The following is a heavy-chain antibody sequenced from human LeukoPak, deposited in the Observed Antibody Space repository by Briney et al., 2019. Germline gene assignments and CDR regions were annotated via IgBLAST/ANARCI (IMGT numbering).Heavy chain of an antibody. CDR2: ISAYNGNT. J-gene: IGHJ4*02. V-gene: IGHV1-18*01. CDR3: ARGGRYDSSGYYGY. CDR1: GYTFTSYG. D-gene: IGHD3-22*01. Sequence: ASVKVSCKASGYTFTSYGISWVRQAPGQGLEWMGWISAYNGNTNYAQKLQGRVTMTTDTSTSTAYMELSSLRSEDTAVYYCARGGRYDSSGYYGYWGQGTLVTVSS.